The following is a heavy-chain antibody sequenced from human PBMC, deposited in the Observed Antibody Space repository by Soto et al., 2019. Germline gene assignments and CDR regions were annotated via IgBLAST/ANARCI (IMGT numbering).Heavy chain of an antibody. D-gene: IGHD2-15*01. CDR3: AKDRDDIGMVDAFEV. CDR1: GFTFSTYA. CDR2: ISGGGVTT. J-gene: IGHJ3*01. Sequence: EMHLLESGGELVQPGGSLRLSCAASGFTFSTYAMTWVRQAPGKGLEYVSAISGGGVTTYYADSMKGRFTISRDNSKNTMCLQMNSMRDEDTAVYYCAKDRDDIGMVDAFEVWGQGTMVTVSS. V-gene: IGHV3-23*01.